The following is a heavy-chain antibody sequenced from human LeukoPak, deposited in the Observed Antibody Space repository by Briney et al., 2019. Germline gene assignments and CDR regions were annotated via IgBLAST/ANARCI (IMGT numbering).Heavy chain of an antibody. CDR3: ARVRWAAYYYYYMDV. V-gene: IGHV4-59*12. J-gene: IGHJ6*03. Sequence: LETLSLTCTVSGGSISSYYWSWIRQHPGKGLEWIGYIYYSGSTNYNPSLKSRVTISVDTSKNQFSLKLSSVTAADTAVYYCARVRWAAYYYYYMDVWGKGTTVTVSS. CDR2: IYYSGST. CDR1: GGSISSYY. D-gene: IGHD3-3*01.